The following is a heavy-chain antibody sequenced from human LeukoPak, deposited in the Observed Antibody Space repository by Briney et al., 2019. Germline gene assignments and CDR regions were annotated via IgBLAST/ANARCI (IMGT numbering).Heavy chain of an antibody. CDR2: ISSTGGNT. J-gene: IGHJ6*03. CDR1: GITFSSYG. CDR3: AKNGDRGAYCTGGTCYPYFYYYMDV. Sequence: PGRSLRLSCAASGITFSSYGMSWVRQAPGKGLEGVSSISSTGGNTYYADSVKGRFTISRDNYKNTLYLQMNSLRAEDTAIYYCAKNGDRGAYCTGGTCYPYFYYYMDVWGKGTTVTI. D-gene: IGHD2-15*01. V-gene: IGHV3-23*01.